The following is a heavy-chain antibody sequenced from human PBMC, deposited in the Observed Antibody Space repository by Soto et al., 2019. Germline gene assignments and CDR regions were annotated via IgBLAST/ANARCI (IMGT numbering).Heavy chain of an antibody. Sequence: GESLKISCKGSGYSFTSYWISWVRQMPGKGLEWMGRIDPSDSYTNYSPSFQGHVTISADKSISTAYLQWSSLKASDTAMYYCAIDSSGYYSHDAFDIWGQGTMVTVSS. CDR2: IDPSDSYT. V-gene: IGHV5-10-1*01. CDR3: AIDSSGYYSHDAFDI. CDR1: GYSFTSYW. J-gene: IGHJ3*02. D-gene: IGHD3-22*01.